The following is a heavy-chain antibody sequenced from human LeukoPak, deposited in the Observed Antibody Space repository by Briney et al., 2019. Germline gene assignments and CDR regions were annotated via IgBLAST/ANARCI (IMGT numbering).Heavy chain of an antibody. V-gene: IGHV4-38-2*02. D-gene: IGHD2-15*01. CDR3: ARAHLRCSGRSCDSNGFDP. CDR1: GYSLSSGYY. Sequence: SETLSLTCTVSGYSLSSGYYWGWIRQPPGKGLEWIGSIYHSGSTYYNPSLKSRVTISVDTSKNQFSLKLSSVTAADTAVYYCARAHLRCSGRSCDSNGFDPWGQGTLVTVSS. CDR2: IYHSGST. J-gene: IGHJ5*02.